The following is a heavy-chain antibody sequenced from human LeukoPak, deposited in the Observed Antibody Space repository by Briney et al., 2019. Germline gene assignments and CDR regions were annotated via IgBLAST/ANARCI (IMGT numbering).Heavy chain of an antibody. CDR3: ARVGVEMATISYYYYMDV. CDR1: GYSISTGYY. Sequence: PSETLSLTCTVSGYSISTGYYWDWIRQPPGKGLEWIGTFYHGGSTYYNPSLKSRVTISVDTSKNQFSLKLSSVTAADTAVYYCARVGVEMATISYYYYMDVWGKGTTVTVSS. J-gene: IGHJ6*03. D-gene: IGHD5-24*01. V-gene: IGHV4-38-2*02. CDR2: FYHGGST.